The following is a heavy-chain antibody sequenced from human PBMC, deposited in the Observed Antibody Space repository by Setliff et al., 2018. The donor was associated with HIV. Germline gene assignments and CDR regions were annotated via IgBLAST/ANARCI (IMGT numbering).Heavy chain of an antibody. CDR3: ARHLWFADGDLYYFDY. D-gene: IGHD3-10*01. V-gene: IGHV4-39*01. J-gene: IGHJ4*02. CDR1: GGSISSRSYF. CDR2: FYYSRNI. Sequence: PSETLSLTCSVSGGSISSRSYFWGWIRQPPGKGLEWIGSFYYSRNIYYNPSLKSRVTISVDSSKNQFSLKLNSVTAADTAVYYCARHLWFADGDLYYFDYWGQGTLVTVSS.